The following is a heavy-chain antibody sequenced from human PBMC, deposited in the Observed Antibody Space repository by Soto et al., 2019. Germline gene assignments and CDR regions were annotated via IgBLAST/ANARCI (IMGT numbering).Heavy chain of an antibody. Sequence: GGSLRLSCAASGFTFDDYWMNWVRQVPGKGLEWVGNIKKDGIETHYVDSVKGRFTTSRDNAKNSLFLQMDSLRVEDTAVYYCARDGPAGALYDYWGQGTLVTVSS. V-gene: IGHV3-7*01. CDR1: GFTFDDYW. CDR2: IKKDGIET. D-gene: IGHD6-19*01. J-gene: IGHJ4*02. CDR3: ARDGPAGALYDY.